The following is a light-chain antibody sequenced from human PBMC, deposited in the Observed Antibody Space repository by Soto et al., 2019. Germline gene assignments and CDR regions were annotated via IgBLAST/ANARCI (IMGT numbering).Light chain of an antibody. V-gene: IGKV3-15*01. CDR2: AAS. Sequence: IVMTQSPATLSVSPGERATLSCRAGQSIDNRLAWYQQRPGQAPRLLSYAASTRATGIPARFSGSGSGTEFTLTISGLQSEDFGVYYCQQYYSWRTFGQGTNVEIK. CDR1: QSIDNR. CDR3: QQYYSWRT. J-gene: IGKJ1*01.